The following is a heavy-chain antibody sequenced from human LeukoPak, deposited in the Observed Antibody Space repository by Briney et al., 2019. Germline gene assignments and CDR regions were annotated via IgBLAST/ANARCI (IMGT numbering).Heavy chain of an antibody. Sequence: SETLSLTCTVSGGSISSSSYYWGWIRQPPGKGLEWIGSIYYSGSTNYNPSLKSRVTMSVDTSKNQFSLRLSSVTAADTAVYYCDGDSPAVDYWGQGTLVTVSS. CDR1: GGSISSSSYY. J-gene: IGHJ4*02. CDR2: IYYSGST. D-gene: IGHD2-21*01. V-gene: IGHV4-39*07. CDR3: DGDSPAVDY.